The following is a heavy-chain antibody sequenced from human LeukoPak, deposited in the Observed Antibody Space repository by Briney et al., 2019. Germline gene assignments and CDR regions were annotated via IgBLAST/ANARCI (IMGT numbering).Heavy chain of an antibody. D-gene: IGHD2-2*01. V-gene: IGHV3-48*03. CDR3: VSGGYCSSTICYWYNAFDM. J-gene: IGHJ3*02. CDR2: IATSGSAI. Sequence: GGSLRLSCAASGFTFSSYEMSWVRQAPGKGLEWVSYIATSGSAIYYADSVKGRFTISRDDAKNSLYLQMNSLRAEDMAVYYCVSGGYCSSTICYWYNAFDMWGQGTMVTVSS. CDR1: GFTFSSYE.